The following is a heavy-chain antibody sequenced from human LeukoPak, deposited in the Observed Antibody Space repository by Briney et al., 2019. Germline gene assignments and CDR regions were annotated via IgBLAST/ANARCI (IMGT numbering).Heavy chain of an antibody. D-gene: IGHD2-15*01. J-gene: IGHJ4*02. CDR3: ARDYDIGYSGY. Sequence: PSETLSLTCTVSGGSISSSSYYWGWIRQPPGKGLEWIGSIFYSGSTYYNPSLQSRVTISVDTSKNQFSLKLSSVTAADTAVYYCARDYDIGYSGYWGQGTLVTVSS. CDR1: GGSISSSSYY. CDR2: IFYSGST. V-gene: IGHV4-39*02.